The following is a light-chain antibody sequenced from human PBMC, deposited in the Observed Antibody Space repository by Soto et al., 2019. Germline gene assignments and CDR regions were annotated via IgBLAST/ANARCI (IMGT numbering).Light chain of an antibody. J-gene: IGLJ1*01. CDR1: SSDVGGYNY. CDR3: SSYAGSRNV. V-gene: IGLV2-8*01. CDR2: EVN. Sequence: QSVLTQPPSASGSPGQSVAISCTGTSSDVGGYNYVSWYQQHPGKAPKLMIYEVNKRPSGVPDRFSVSTSGNTASLTVSGLQAEDEADYYCSSYAGSRNVFGTGTKVTVL.